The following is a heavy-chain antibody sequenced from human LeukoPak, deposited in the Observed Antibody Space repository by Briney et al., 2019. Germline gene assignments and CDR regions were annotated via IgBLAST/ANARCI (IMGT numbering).Heavy chain of an antibody. CDR2: IRYDGSNK. CDR3: APMRLGSGWYGAFDI. V-gene: IGHV3-30*02. Sequence: GGSLRLSCAASGLSFSSYGMHWVRQAPGKGLEWVAFIRYDGSNKYYADSVKGRFTISRDNSKNTLYLQMNSLRAEDTAVYYCAPMRLGSGWYGAFDIWGQGTMVTVSS. D-gene: IGHD6-19*01. CDR1: GLSFSSYG. J-gene: IGHJ3*02.